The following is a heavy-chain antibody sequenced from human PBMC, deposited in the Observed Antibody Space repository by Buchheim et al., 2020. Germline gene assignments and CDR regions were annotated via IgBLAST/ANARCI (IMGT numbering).Heavy chain of an antibody. CDR1: GFTFGSYE. D-gene: IGHD3-3*01. V-gene: IGHV3-48*03. J-gene: IGHJ6*02. CDR3: ARVLEWLLKGDYYYGMDV. CDR2: ISSSGSTI. Sequence: EVQLVESGGGLVQPGGSLRLSCAASGFTFGSYEMNWVRQAPGKGLEWVSYISSSGSTIYYADSVKGRFTISRDNAKNSLYLQMNSLRAEDTAVYYCARVLEWLLKGDYYYGMDVWGQGTT.